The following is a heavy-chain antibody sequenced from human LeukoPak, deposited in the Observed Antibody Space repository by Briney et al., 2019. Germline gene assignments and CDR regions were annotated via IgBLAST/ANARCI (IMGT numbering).Heavy chain of an antibody. Sequence: GRSLRLSCAASGFTFDNYAMNWVRHVPGKGLEWISLISWNSGTIGYADSVKGRFTISRDNANNFLYLQMNSLRAEDTALYYCARAYKDRSLAGKKEFFQHWGQGTLVTVSS. CDR2: ISWNSGTI. D-gene: IGHD6-19*01. V-gene: IGHV3-9*01. CDR1: GFTFDNYA. J-gene: IGHJ1*01. CDR3: ARAYKDRSLAGKKEFFQH.